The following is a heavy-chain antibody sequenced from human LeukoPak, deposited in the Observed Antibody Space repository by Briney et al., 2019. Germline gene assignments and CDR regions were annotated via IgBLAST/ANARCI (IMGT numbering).Heavy chain of an antibody. D-gene: IGHD3-16*01. CDR3: SRHVPLTSKCDF. Sequence: SETLSLTCTVSGDSITSYHWTWIPQPPGKGLEWIGDIYPSGTTRYTPSLKSRITFSEETSKNQFSLRMISVTATDTALYSCSRHVPLTSKCDFWGLGTMVSVSS. CDR1: GDSITSYH. J-gene: IGHJ4*02. V-gene: IGHV4-4*09. CDR2: IYPSGTT.